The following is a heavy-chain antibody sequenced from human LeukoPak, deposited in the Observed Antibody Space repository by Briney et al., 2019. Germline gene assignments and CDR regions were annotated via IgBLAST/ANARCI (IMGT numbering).Heavy chain of an antibody. CDR1: GFSINVYW. D-gene: IGHD5-12*01. CDR2: ISLGDSDT. CDR3: ARGGYTGYDKKYYFYAMDV. V-gene: IGHV5-51*01. Sequence: GESLKISCKGSGFSINVYWIAWVRQMPGQGLEWMGIISLGDSDTRYSPSFQGQVTISADKSISTAYLQWSSLKASDTAMYYCARGGYTGYDKKYYFYAMDVWGQGTTVTVSS. J-gene: IGHJ6*02.